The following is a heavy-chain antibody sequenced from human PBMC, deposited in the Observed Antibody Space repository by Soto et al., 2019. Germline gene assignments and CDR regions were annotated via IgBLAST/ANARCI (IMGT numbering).Heavy chain of an antibody. D-gene: IGHD3-10*01. Sequence: EVQLVESGGGLVKPGGSLRLSCAASGFTFSNAWMSWVRQAPGKGLEWVGRIKSKTDGGTTDYAAPVKGRFTISRDDSKNTLYLQMNSLRAEDTAVYYCAKDRFGGTMVRGVINYFDYWGQGTLVTVSS. CDR1: GFTFSNAW. CDR2: IKSKTDGGTT. J-gene: IGHJ4*02. V-gene: IGHV3-15*01. CDR3: AKDRFGGTMVRGVINYFDY.